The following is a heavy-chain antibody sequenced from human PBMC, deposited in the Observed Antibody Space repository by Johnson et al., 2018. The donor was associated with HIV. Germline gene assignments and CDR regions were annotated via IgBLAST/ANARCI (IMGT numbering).Heavy chain of an antibody. D-gene: IGHD3-22*01. CDR1: GITVSSNY. J-gene: IGHJ3*02. CDR3: AKDHDYYDSSGSILGAFDI. Sequence: VQLVESGGGLAQPGGSLRLSCAASGITVSSNYMSWVRQAPGKGLEWVSGISWHGGDTGYADSVRGRFTISRDNAKNSLYLQMNSLRAEDTALYYCAKDHDYYDSSGSILGAFDIWGQGTMVTVSS. V-gene: IGHV3-20*04. CDR2: ISWHGGDT.